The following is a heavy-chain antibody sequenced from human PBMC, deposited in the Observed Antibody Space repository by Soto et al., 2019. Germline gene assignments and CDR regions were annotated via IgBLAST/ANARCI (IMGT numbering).Heavy chain of an antibody. Sequence: PSETLSLTCDVSGDTISTGGYTWAWIRQPPGKALEWIGHTYHSGNPYYNPSLKSRVTISVDKPNNQFSLKLSSMTGADTAVYYCATRPPQIVVTLLPFPSWGQGTPVTVSS. D-gene: IGHD2-15*01. CDR2: TYHSGNP. J-gene: IGHJ5*02. CDR1: GDTISTGGYT. CDR3: ATRPPQIVVTLLPFPS. V-gene: IGHV4-30-2*01.